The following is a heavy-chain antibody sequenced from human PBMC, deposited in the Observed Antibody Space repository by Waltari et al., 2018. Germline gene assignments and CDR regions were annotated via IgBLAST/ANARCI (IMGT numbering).Heavy chain of an antibody. CDR3: ARDEMANDILTGRYYYYYGMDV. CDR2: INLSGST. V-gene: IGHV4-34*01. D-gene: IGHD3-9*01. J-gene: IGHJ6*02. Sequence: QVQLQQWGAGLLKSSETLSLTCAVYGGSFSGYYWSWIRQPPGKGLEWLGEINLSGSTNYNPSLKSRVTISVDTSKTQFSLKLSSVTAADTAVYYCARDEMANDILTGRYYYYYGMDVWGQGTTVTVSS. CDR1: GGSFSGYY.